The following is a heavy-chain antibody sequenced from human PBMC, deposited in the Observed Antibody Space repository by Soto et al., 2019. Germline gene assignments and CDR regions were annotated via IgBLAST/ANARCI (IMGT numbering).Heavy chain of an antibody. J-gene: IGHJ4*02. Sequence: GSLRLSRAASGFTFSSYGMHWVRQAPGKGLEWVAVIWYDGSNKYYADSVKGRFTISRDNSKNTLYLQMNSLRAEDTAVYYCARAPGGYALGYWGQGTLVTVSS. CDR3: ARAPGGYALGY. V-gene: IGHV3-33*01. D-gene: IGHD5-12*01. CDR1: GFTFSSYG. CDR2: IWYDGSNK.